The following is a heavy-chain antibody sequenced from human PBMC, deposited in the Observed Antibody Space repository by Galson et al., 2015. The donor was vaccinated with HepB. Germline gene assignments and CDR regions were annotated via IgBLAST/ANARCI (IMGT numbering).Heavy chain of an antibody. Sequence: SLRLSCAASGFIFSGYPMNWVRQAPGKGLEWVSIISGAVTGGVTYYADSVKGRFITSRDNFRNILYLHMNSLRAEDTAVYYCANLPSPRIVGEVYRFDYWGQGTQVTVSS. CDR2: ISGAVTGGVT. CDR1: GFIFSGYP. D-gene: IGHD1-26*01. V-gene: IGHV3-23*01. J-gene: IGHJ4*02. CDR3: ANLPSPRIVGEVYRFDY.